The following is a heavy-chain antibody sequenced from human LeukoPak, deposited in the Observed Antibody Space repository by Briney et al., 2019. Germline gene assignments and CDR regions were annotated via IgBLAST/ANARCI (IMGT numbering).Heavy chain of an antibody. D-gene: IGHD2-2*01. CDR2: MNPNSGNT. CDR1: GYTFTSYD. CDR3: ARRARDCSRTTCFNYYYYTDV. Sequence: ASVKVSCKASGYTFTSYDIYWVRQATGQGLEWMGWMNPNSGNTGYAQKFQGRVTITRNTSISTAYMELSSLRSEDTAVYYCARRARDCSRTTCFNYYYYTDVWGKGTTVTVSS. V-gene: IGHV1-8*03. J-gene: IGHJ6*03.